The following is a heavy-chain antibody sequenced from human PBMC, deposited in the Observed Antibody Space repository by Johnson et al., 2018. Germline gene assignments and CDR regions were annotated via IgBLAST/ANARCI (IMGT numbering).Heavy chain of an antibody. Sequence: QVQLVESGGGVVQPGRSLRLSCAASGFTFSSYGMHWVRQAPGKGLEWVAVISYDGSNKYYADSVKGRFTISRDNSKNTLYLQMNSLRAEDTAVYYCARARVPYGDYLEYFQHWGQGTLVTVSS. CDR3: ARARVPYGDYLEYFQH. CDR2: ISYDGSNK. V-gene: IGHV3-30*03. D-gene: IGHD4-17*01. J-gene: IGHJ1*01. CDR1: GFTFSSYG.